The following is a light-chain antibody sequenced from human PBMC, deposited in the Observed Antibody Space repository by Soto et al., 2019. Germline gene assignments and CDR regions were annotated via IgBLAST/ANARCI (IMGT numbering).Light chain of an antibody. V-gene: IGKV1-27*01. J-gene: IGKJ3*01. CDR2: GAS. Sequence: DIQMTQYPPSLSTYVGDRVTITCRASQDISNSLVWYQQKQGDAPKLMIYGASILQSGVPSRFSGSGSGTDFTLTISSLQPEDVATYYWLRNNRPPFTFGHGTRVQIK. CDR1: QDISNS. CDR3: LRNNRPPFT.